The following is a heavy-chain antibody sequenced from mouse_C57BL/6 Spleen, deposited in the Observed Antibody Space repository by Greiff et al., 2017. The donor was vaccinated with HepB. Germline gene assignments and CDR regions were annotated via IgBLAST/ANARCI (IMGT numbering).Heavy chain of an antibody. Sequence: EVKLVESGEGLVKPGGSLKLSCAASGFTFSSYAMSWVRQTPEKRLEWVAYISSGGDYIYYADTVKGRFTISRDNARNTLYLQMSSLKSEDTAMYYCTREGLTGGRGYWYFDVWGTGTTVTVSS. CDR3: TREGLTGGRGYWYFDV. CDR1: GFTFSSYA. V-gene: IGHV5-9-1*02. J-gene: IGHJ1*03. CDR2: ISSGGDYI. D-gene: IGHD4-1*01.